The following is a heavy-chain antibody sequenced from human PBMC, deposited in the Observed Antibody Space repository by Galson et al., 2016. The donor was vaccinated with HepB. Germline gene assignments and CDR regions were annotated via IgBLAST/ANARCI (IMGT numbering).Heavy chain of an antibody. V-gene: IGHV4-61*08. Sequence: ETLSLTCTVSDASVSSGDYYWNWIRQPPGKGLEWIGYIFYSGSTNFNPSLKSRVTISVDMSKNEFSLKRSSVTTSDPAVYYCARARSGSQSYYYNGMDVWGQGTTVTVSS. J-gene: IGHJ6*02. CDR3: ARARSGSQSYYYNGMDV. CDR1: DASVSSGDYY. D-gene: IGHD1-26*01. CDR2: IFYSGST.